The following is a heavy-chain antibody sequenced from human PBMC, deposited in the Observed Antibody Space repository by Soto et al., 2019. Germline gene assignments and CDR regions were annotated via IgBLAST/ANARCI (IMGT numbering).Heavy chain of an antibody. CDR3: AAGGETVDGTTYYDYGMDV. CDR1: VASVSGGGYS. CDR2: IYHFGSM. V-gene: IGHV4-30-2*06. J-gene: IGHJ6*02. Sequence: HLQESGSGLVKPLETLTLTCAVSVASVSGGGYSWNWIRHSPGKGLEWIGYIYHFGSMYYNPSLTSRVTRSVDRSKNQFSLKLNSVTAADTAVYFCAAGGETVDGTTYYDYGMDVWGQGTTVTVSS. D-gene: IGHD3-10*01.